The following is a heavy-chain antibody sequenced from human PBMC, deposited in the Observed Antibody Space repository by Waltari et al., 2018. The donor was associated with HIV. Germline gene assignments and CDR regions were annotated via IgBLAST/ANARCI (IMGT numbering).Heavy chain of an antibody. J-gene: IGHJ4*02. Sequence: EVQLVESGGGLVQPGGSLKLSCAACGFTFSGSAMYWVRQASGKGLEWLGHIRSKTNNYATAYTASVKGRFTISRDDSKNTAYLQMNSLKIEDTAMYYCTTYGDFALSNWGQGTLVTVSS. CDR2: IRSKTNNYAT. V-gene: IGHV3-73*02. D-gene: IGHD4-17*01. CDR1: GFTFSGSA. CDR3: TTYGDFALSN.